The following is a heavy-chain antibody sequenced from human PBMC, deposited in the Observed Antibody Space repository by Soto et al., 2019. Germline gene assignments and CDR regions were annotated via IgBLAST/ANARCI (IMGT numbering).Heavy chain of an antibody. D-gene: IGHD2-8*01. Sequence: QVQLVQSGAEVKKPGASVKVSCKALGYTFTSYYIHWVRQAAGQGLEWMGIINPSAGSISYAESMQGRLSVTRDMSTISVHMELNSLRSEVTAVYFCARDRNERWKCTYGMDVWGQGTPVTVSS. CDR2: INPSAGSI. CDR1: GYTFTSYY. J-gene: IGHJ6*02. V-gene: IGHV1-46*04. CDR3: ARDRNERWKCTYGMDV.